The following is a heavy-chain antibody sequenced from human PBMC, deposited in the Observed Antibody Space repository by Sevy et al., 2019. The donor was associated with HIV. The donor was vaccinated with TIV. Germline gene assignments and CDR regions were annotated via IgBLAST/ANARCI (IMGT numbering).Heavy chain of an antibody. CDR2: IRNKADGGTT. CDR3: ATDLWGSFLDY. J-gene: IGHJ4*02. V-gene: IGHV3-15*05. Sequence: GGSLRLPCAGSGFTFSNAWMSWVRQAPGKGLEWVGRIRNKADGGTTDYAAPVKGRFVISRDDSKNTLYLQMNSLKTEDTAVYYCATDLWGSFLDYWGQGTLVIVSS. CDR1: GFTFSNAW. D-gene: IGHD3-16*01.